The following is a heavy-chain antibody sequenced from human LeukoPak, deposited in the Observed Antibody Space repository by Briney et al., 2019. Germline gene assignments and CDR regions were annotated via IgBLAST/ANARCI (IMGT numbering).Heavy chain of an antibody. J-gene: IGHJ4*02. CDR2: MSTSATYI. CDR1: GFTFSNYA. Sequence: GGSLRLSCAASGFTFSNYAMTWFRQAPGKGLEWVSSMSTSATYIHYADSVKGRFTMSRDNAKNSLYLQMNSLRAEDTAVYYCARAPGQGPEWGQGTLVTVSS. D-gene: IGHD3-10*01. V-gene: IGHV3-21*01. CDR3: ARAPGQGPE.